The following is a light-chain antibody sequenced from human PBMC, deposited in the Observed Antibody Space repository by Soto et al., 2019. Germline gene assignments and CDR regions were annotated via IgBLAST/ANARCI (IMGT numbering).Light chain of an antibody. CDR2: GAS. CDR1: QSVSSN. V-gene: IGKV3-15*01. CDR3: QHYQNWPPLYA. J-gene: IGKJ2*01. Sequence: EIVMTQSPATLSVSPGERATLSCRASQSVSSNLAWYQQKPGQAPRLLIYGASTRATGIPARFSGSGSGTEFTLTISSLQSEDFAVYYCQHYQNWPPLYAFGQGTKLEIK.